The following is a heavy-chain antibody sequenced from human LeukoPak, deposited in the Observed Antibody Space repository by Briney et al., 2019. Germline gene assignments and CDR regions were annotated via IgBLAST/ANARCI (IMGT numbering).Heavy chain of an antibody. J-gene: IGHJ4*02. CDR3: ARVLREGYDFWSGYWEYFDY. D-gene: IGHD3-3*01. CDR1: GFNFSSYS. V-gene: IGHV3-48*01. Sequence: GGSLRLSCAASGFNFSSYSMNWVRQAPGKGLEWVSYISSSSSTIYYADSVKGRFTISRDNAKNSLYLQMNSLRAEDTAVYYCARVLREGYDFWSGYWEYFDYWGQGTLVTVSS. CDR2: ISSSSSTI.